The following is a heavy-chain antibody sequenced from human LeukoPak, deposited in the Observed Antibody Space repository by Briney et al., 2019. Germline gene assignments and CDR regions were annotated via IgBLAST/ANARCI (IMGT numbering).Heavy chain of an antibody. CDR3: AKDTSPRPQYYYESSGYWDY. V-gene: IGHV3-9*01. Sequence: GRVLRLSFAASWITFYGYFIYLGPPGSGEGLGVGSSNSLESATVCYAGSVKGRFTISRDNAKNSLYLQMNSLRAEDTALYYCAKDTSPRPQYYYESSGYWDYWGQGTLVTVSS. CDR1: WITFYGYF. J-gene: IGHJ4*02. D-gene: IGHD3-22*01. CDR2: NSLESATV.